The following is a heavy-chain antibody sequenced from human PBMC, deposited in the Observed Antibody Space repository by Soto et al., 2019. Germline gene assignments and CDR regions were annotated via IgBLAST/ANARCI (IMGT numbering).Heavy chain of an antibody. CDR2: ISSSGSTI. J-gene: IGHJ4*02. V-gene: IGHV3-11*01. D-gene: IGHD6-13*01. CDR3: AGIEAAGTFFAY. CDR1: GFTFSDYY. Sequence: PGGSLRLSCAASGFTFSDYYMSWIRQAPGKGLEWVSYISSSGSTIYYADSVKGRFTISRDNAKNSLYLQMNSLRAEDTAVYYSAGIEAAGTFFAYGGQGPLAPVSS.